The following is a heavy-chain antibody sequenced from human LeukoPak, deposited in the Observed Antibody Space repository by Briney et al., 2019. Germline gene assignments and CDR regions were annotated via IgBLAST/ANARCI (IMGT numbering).Heavy chain of an antibody. J-gene: IGHJ4*02. D-gene: IGHD2-21*01. CDR2: INADGSST. CDR1: GFTFSSYW. CDR3: AKDIGNSGGGDFDY. V-gene: IGHV3-74*01. Sequence: GGSLRLSCAASGFTFSSYWMHWVRQVPGKGLVWVSRINADGSSTNYADSVKGRFSISRDNAKNSLYLQMNSLRAEDTALYYCAKDIGNSGGGDFDYWGQGTLVTVSS.